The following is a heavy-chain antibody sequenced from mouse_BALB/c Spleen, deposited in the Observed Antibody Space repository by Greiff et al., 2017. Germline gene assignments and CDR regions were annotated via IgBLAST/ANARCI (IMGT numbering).Heavy chain of an antibody. D-gene: IGHD2-1*01. J-gene: IGHJ3*01. V-gene: IGHV5-17*02. CDR3: ARGGNYEGFAY. CDR1: GFTFSSFG. CDR2: ISSGSSTI. Sequence: EVQVVESGGGLVQPGGSRKLSCAASGFTFSSFGMHWVRQAPEKGLEWVAYISSGSSTIYYADTVKGRFTISRDNPKNTLFLQMTSLRSEDTAMYYCARGGNYEGFAYWGQGTLVTVSA.